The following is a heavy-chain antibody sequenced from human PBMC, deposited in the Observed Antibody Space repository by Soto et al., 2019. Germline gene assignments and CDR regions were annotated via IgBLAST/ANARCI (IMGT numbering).Heavy chain of an antibody. CDR1: GYTFTSYQ. D-gene: IGHD3-10*01. V-gene: IGHV1-46*01. CDR3: AREWATYYYNP. CDR2: INPSGGST. Sequence: ASVKVSCKAYGYTFTSYQMHWVRQAPGQGPEWMGIINPSGGSTTYAQKFQGRVTMTRYTSTSTVYMELSSLRSGDTAVYYCAREWATYYYNPWGQGTLVTVSS. J-gene: IGHJ5*02.